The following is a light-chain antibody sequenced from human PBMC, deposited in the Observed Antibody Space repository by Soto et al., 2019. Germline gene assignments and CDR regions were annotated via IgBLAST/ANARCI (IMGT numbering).Light chain of an antibody. CDR3: QQYNSYSRT. CDR2: DTS. J-gene: IGKJ1*01. CDR1: QSISSW. Sequence: DIQMTQSPSTLSASVGDRVTITCRASQSISSWLAWYQQKPGKAPKLLIYDTSSLESGVPSRFSGSGSGTEFTLTISSLQPDDFATYYGQQYNSYSRTFGQGTKVESK. V-gene: IGKV1-5*01.